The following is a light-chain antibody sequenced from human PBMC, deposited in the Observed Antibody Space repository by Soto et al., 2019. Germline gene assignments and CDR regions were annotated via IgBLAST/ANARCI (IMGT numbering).Light chain of an antibody. V-gene: IGKV1-12*01. CDR3: QQVSRFPLT. CDR2: STS. CDR1: QDVSSS. J-gene: IGKJ4*01. Sequence: IQLAQSLSSLSASVCVRVAITCRASQDVSSSLNWYQQKPGKAPKLLIYSTSNLQSGVPSRFSGSGSGTDFTLTINSLQPEDSATYYCQQVSRFPLTFGGGTKVDIK.